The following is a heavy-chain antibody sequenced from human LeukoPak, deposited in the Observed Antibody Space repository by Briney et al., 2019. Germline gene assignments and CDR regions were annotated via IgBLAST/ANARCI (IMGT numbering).Heavy chain of an antibody. J-gene: IGHJ4*02. CDR3: ARAIAVAGTERVDY. CDR1: GGSISSGSYY. D-gene: IGHD6-19*01. CDR2: INHSGST. V-gene: IGHV4-39*07. Sequence: PSETLSLTCTVSGGSISSGSYYWSWIRQPPGKGLEWIGEINHSGSTNYNPSLKSRVTISVDTSKNQFSLKLSSVTAADTAVYYCARAIAVAGTERVDYWGQGTLVTVSS.